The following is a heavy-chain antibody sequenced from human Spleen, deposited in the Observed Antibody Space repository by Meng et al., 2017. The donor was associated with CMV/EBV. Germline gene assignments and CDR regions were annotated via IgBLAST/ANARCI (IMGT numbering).Heavy chain of an antibody. J-gene: IGHJ4*02. CDR1: EGSCCSNSTD. Sequence: QGQLQQAGTGLVKPSQTLVSLSATSEGSCCSNSTDCNCIRHSPSRGLWWLGRTYYRSKWYNGYAVSVKSRITIDPDTSNNQFSLQLNSATPEDTAMYYCARSVSSGWIDYWGQGTLVTVSS. CDR3: ARSVSSGWIDY. V-gene: IGHV6-1*01. CDR2: TYYRSKWYN. D-gene: IGHD6-19*01.